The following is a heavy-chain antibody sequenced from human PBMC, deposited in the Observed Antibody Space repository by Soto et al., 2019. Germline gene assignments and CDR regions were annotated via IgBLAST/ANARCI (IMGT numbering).Heavy chain of an antibody. CDR2: ISGSGGST. CDR1: GFTFGSYA. CDR3: AKDAVRHTLNYYDSSGFKRPYDY. Sequence: PGGSLRISCAASGFTFGSYAMSWVRQAPGKWLEWLSAISGSGGSTYYADSVKGRFTISRDTPKNTLYLQMNSLRAEDTAVYYCAKDAVRHTLNYYDSSGFKRPYDYWGQGTLVTVSS. D-gene: IGHD3-22*01. J-gene: IGHJ4*02. V-gene: IGHV3-23*01.